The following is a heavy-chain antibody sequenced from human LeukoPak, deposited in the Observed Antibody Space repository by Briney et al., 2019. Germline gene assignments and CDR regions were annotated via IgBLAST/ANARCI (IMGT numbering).Heavy chain of an antibody. CDR1: GYTFTGYY. Sequence: ASVKVSCKASGYTFTGYYMHWVRQAPGQGLEWMGWINPNSGGTNYARKFQGWVTMTRDTSISTAYMELSRLRSDDTAVYYCARDMGDTAIDYWGQGTLVTVSS. V-gene: IGHV1-2*04. D-gene: IGHD5-18*01. J-gene: IGHJ4*02. CDR3: ARDMGDTAIDY. CDR2: INPNSGGT.